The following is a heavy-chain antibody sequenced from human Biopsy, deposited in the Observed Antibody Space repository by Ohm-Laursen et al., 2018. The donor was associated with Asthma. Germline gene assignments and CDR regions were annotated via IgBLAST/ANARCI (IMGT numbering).Heavy chain of an antibody. CDR3: GRDMGGFGSGWFPVEF. J-gene: IGHJ4*02. V-gene: IGHV3-30*12. Sequence: LRLSCAASGFDLSGYGMLWVRQAPGKGLEWVALISYTGAIKYYADSVKGRFIISRDNSKNTVYLQMNSLRAEDTALYHCGRDMGGFGSGWFPVEFWGQGTLVTVSS. CDR1: GFDLSGYG. D-gene: IGHD6-19*01. CDR2: ISYTGAIK.